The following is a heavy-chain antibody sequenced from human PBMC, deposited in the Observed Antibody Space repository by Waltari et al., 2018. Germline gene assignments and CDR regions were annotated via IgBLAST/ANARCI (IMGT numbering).Heavy chain of an antibody. CDR2: ISAYNGNR. J-gene: IGHJ6*02. V-gene: IGHV1-18*01. Sequence: QVQLVQSGAEVQNPGASAKVSCKASVYTFTIYGIRWSRQAPGKGLEWVGWISAYNGNRYFAPRVQSRLTLTTDSSTTTAYMELTSLTFDDTAVYYCARGGLELGSAYHYNGMDVWGQGTTVIVS. CDR1: VYTFTIYG. CDR3: ARGGLELGSAYHYNGMDV. D-gene: IGHD2-2*01.